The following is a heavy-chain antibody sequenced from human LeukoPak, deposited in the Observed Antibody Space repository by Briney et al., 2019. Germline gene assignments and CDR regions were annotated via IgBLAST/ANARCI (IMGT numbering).Heavy chain of an antibody. J-gene: IGHJ4*02. CDR1: GGSISSSNW. D-gene: IGHD6-19*01. CDR2: IYHSGTT. CDR3: TREHGWYYFDY. V-gene: IGHV4-4*02. Sequence: PSETLSLTCAVSGGSISSSNWWSWVRQSPGKGLEWIGEIYHSGTTNYNPSLKSRVTISVDKSKNQFSLRLSSVTAADTAVYHWTREHGWYYFDYWGQGTLVTVSS.